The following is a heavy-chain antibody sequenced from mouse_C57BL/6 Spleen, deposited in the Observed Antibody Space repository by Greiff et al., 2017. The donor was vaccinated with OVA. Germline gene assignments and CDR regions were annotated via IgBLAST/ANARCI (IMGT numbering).Heavy chain of an antibody. V-gene: IGHV1-55*01. CDR3: ARSYDYDEAWLAY. CDR1: GYTFTSYW. Sequence: VQLQQPGAELVKPGASVKMSCKASGYTFTSYWITWVKQRPGQGLEWIGDIYPGSGCTNYNEKFKSKATLTVDTSSSTAYMQLSSLTSEDSAVYYGARSYDYDEAWLAYWGQGTRVSVSA. D-gene: IGHD2-4*01. J-gene: IGHJ3*01. CDR2: IYPGSGCT.